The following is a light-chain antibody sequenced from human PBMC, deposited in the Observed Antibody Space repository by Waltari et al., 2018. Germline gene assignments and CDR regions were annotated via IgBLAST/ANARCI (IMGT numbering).Light chain of an antibody. V-gene: IGLV1-40*01. CDR3: QSYDTSLSVV. CDR1: GSNIGAGFD. Sequence: QSVLTQAPSMSGAPGQRVTISCTGSGSNIGAGFDVHWYQPLPRAAPKLLIYGSTSRPLGVPDRFFGSTSGTSASLVIIGLQPEDEAVYYCQSYDTSLSVVFGGGTKLTVL. J-gene: IGLJ3*02. CDR2: GST.